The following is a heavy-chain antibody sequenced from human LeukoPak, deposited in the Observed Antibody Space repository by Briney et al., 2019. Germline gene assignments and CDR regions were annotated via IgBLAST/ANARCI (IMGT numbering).Heavy chain of an antibody. CDR2: ISNNGGNT. Sequence: GGSLRLSCAASGFIFSSYAMHWVRQAPGKGLEYVSAISNNGGNTYYANSVKGRFTISRDNSKNTLYLQMGSLRAEDMAVYYCARDSAGDGYTSRYFDYWGQGTLVTVSS. J-gene: IGHJ4*02. D-gene: IGHD5-24*01. CDR1: GFIFSSYA. V-gene: IGHV3-64*01. CDR3: ARDSAGDGYTSRYFDY.